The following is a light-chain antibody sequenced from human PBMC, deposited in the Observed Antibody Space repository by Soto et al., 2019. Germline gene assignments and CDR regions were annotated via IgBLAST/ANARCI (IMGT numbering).Light chain of an antibody. J-gene: IGKJ3*01. Sequence: DVQMTQTPSSLSASVGDRVILTCRASQSIGNWLAWYQQKPGTAPKLLIYKASSLESGVPTSFSGSGSGTDLTLTISSLQPEDFATYYCQQYNSYVFGPGTKVDN. V-gene: IGKV1-5*03. CDR3: QQYNSYV. CDR1: QSIGNW. CDR2: KAS.